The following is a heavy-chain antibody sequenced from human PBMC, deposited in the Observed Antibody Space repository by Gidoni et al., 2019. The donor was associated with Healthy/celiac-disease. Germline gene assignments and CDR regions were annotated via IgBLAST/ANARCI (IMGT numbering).Heavy chain of an antibody. Sequence: QLQLQESGPGLVKPSETLSLTCTVSGGSISSSSYYWGWIRQPPGKGLELIGSIYYSGSTYYNPSLKSRVTISVDTSKNQFSLKLSSVTAADTAVYYCASALSYYYDSSGYTNWFDPWGQGTLVTVSS. J-gene: IGHJ5*02. CDR2: IYYSGST. CDR3: ASALSYYYDSSGYTNWFDP. V-gene: IGHV4-39*07. CDR1: GGSISSSSYY. D-gene: IGHD3-22*01.